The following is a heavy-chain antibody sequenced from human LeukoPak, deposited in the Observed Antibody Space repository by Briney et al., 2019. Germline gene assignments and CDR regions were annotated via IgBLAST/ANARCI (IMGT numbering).Heavy chain of an antibody. Sequence: ASVKVSCKASGYTFTGYYMHWVRQAPGQGLEWMGWINPNSGGTNYAQKFQGRVTMTRDTSISTAYMELSRLRSDDTAVYYCARENYDFWSGYKYYFDYWGQGTLVTVSS. D-gene: IGHD3-3*01. CDR2: INPNSGGT. CDR1: GYTFTGYY. J-gene: IGHJ4*02. CDR3: ARENYDFWSGYKYYFDY. V-gene: IGHV1-2*02.